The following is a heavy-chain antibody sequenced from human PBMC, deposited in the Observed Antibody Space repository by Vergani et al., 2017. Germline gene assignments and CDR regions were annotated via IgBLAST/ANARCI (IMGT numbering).Heavy chain of an antibody. V-gene: IGHV1-69*01. J-gene: IGHJ3*02. Sequence: QVQLVQSGAEVKKPGSSVKVSCKASGGTFSSYAISWVRQAPGQGLEWMGGIIPIFGTANYAQKFQGRVTITADESTSTASMELSSLRSEDTALYYGASPMIVVVKNQNDAFDIWGQGTMVTVSS. CDR3: ASPMIVVVKNQNDAFDI. CDR1: GGTFSSYA. CDR2: IIPIFGTA. D-gene: IGHD3-22*01.